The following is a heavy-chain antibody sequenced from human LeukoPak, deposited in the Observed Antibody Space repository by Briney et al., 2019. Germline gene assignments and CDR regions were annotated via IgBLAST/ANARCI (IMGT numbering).Heavy chain of an antibody. CDR1: GGSFSGYY. J-gene: IGHJ4*02. Sequence: PSETLSLTCAVYGGSFSGYYWSWIRQPPGKGLEWIGEINHSGSTNYNPSLKSRVTISVDTSKNQFSLKLSSVTAADTAVYYCARHPSYYYGSGSYLRYYFDYWGQGTLVTVSS. CDR3: ARHPSYYYGSGSYLRYYFDY. V-gene: IGHV4-34*01. CDR2: INHSGST. D-gene: IGHD3-10*01.